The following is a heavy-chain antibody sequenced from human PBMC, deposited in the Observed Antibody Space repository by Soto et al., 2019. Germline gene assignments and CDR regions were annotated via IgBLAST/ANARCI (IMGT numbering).Heavy chain of an antibody. J-gene: IGHJ6*03. Sequence: SVKVSCKASGGTFSSYTISWVRQAPGQGLEWMGRIIPILGIANYAQKFQGRVTITADKSTSTAYMELSSLRSEDTAVYYCARSITMVRGVIAPLYYYYMDVWGKGTTVTVSS. CDR1: GGTFSSYT. CDR3: ARSITMVRGVIAPLYYYYMDV. CDR2: IIPILGIA. V-gene: IGHV1-69*02. D-gene: IGHD3-10*01.